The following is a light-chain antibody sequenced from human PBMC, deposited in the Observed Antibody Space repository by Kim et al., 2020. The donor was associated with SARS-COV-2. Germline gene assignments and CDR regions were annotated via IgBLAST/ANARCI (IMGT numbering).Light chain of an antibody. CDR1: QGISSA. Sequence: ASVGDRVTITCRASQGISSALAWYQQKPGKAPKLLIYDASSLESGVPSRFSGSGSGTDFTLTISSLQSEDFATYYCQQFNSYSWTFGQGTKVDIK. V-gene: IGKV1-13*02. J-gene: IGKJ1*01. CDR3: QQFNSYSWT. CDR2: DAS.